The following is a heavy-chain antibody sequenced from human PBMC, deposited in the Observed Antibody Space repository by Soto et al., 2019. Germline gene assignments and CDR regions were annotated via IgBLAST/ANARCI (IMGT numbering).Heavy chain of an antibody. Sequence: GGSLRLSCAASGFTFSSYGMHWVRQAPGKGLEWVAVISYDGSNKYYADYVKGRFTISRDNSKNTLYLQMNSLRAEDTAVYYCAKGRLTGDRDDAFDIWGQGTMVTVSS. CDR2: ISYDGSNK. CDR1: GFTFSSYG. D-gene: IGHD7-27*01. J-gene: IGHJ3*02. V-gene: IGHV3-30*18. CDR3: AKGRLTGDRDDAFDI.